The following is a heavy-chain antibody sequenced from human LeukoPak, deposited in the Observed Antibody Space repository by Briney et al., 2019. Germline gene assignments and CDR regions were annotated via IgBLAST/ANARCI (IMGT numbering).Heavy chain of an antibody. CDR3: TRVHSSSWAFDY. J-gene: IGHJ4*02. Sequence: GGSLRLSCAAPGFTFSSYWMSWVRQAPGKGLEWVANIKQDGSEKYYVDSVKGRFTISRDNAKNSLYLQMNSLRAEDTAVYFCTRVHSSSWAFDYWGQGTLVTVSS. CDR2: IKQDGSEK. V-gene: IGHV3-7*01. D-gene: IGHD6-13*01. CDR1: GFTFSSYW.